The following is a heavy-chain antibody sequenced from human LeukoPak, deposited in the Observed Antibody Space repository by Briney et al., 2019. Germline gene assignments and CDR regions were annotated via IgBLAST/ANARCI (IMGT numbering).Heavy chain of an antibody. CDR2: ISGSGGST. Sequence: PGGSLRLSCAASGFTFSSYAMSWVRQAPGKGLEWVSAISGSGGSTYYADSVKGRFTISRDNSKNTLYLQMNSLRAEDTAVYYCAKRVAAPGRTYYFDYWGQGTLVIVSS. V-gene: IGHV3-23*01. CDR1: GFTFSSYA. J-gene: IGHJ4*02. D-gene: IGHD6-13*01. CDR3: AKRVAAPGRTYYFDY.